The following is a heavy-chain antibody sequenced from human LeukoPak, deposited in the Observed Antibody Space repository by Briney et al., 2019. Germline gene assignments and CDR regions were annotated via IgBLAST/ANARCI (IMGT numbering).Heavy chain of an antibody. CDR3: ARHGSVVVVSPYDY. D-gene: IGHD3-22*01. J-gene: IGHJ4*02. CDR1: GVSISSYY. CDR2: IYYSGST. V-gene: IGHV4-59*08. Sequence: KPSETLSLTCTVSGVSISSYYWSWIRQPPGKGLEWIGYIYYSGSTNYNPSLKSRVTISVDTSKNQFSLKLSSVTAADTAVYYCARHGSVVVVSPYDYWGQGTLVTVSS.